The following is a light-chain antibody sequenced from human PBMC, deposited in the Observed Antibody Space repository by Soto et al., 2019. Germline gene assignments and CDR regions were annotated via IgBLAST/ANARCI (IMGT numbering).Light chain of an antibody. Sequence: QSVLTQPASVSGSPRQSITISCTGTSSDVGGYNYVSWYQQHPGKAPKLMIYDVSNRPSGVSNRFSGSKSGNTASLTISGLQAEDEADYYCSSYTSSSTLLVFGTGTKLTVL. CDR3: SSYTSSSTLLV. J-gene: IGLJ1*01. V-gene: IGLV2-14*01. CDR1: SSDVGGYNY. CDR2: DVS.